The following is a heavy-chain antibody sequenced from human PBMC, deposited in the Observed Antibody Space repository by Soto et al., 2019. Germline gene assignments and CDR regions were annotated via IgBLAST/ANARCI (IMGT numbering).Heavy chain of an antibody. V-gene: IGHV4-31*03. Sequence: QVQLQESGPGLVKPSQTLSLTCTVSGGSISSGGYYWSWIRQHPGKGLEWIGYIYYSGSTYYNPSLKSRVTISVDTSKNQFSLELSSVTAADTAVYYCARGGGSTSSDAFDIWGQGTMVTVSS. CDR3: ARGGGSTSSDAFDI. CDR2: IYYSGST. D-gene: IGHD2-2*01. J-gene: IGHJ3*02. CDR1: GGSISSGGYY.